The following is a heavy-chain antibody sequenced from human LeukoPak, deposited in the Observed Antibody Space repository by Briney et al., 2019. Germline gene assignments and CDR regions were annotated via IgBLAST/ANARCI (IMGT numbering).Heavy chain of an antibody. J-gene: IGHJ6*03. CDR2: MNPNSGGT. CDR1: GYTFTSYD. Sequence: ASVKVSCKASGYTFTSYDINWVRQATGQGLEWMGWMNPNSGGTNYAQKFQGRVTMTRDTSISTAYMELSRLRSDDTAVYYCAREKGRTDYYYYYYMDVWGKGTTVTVSS. D-gene: IGHD1-14*01. CDR3: AREKGRTDYYYYYYMDV. V-gene: IGHV1-2*02.